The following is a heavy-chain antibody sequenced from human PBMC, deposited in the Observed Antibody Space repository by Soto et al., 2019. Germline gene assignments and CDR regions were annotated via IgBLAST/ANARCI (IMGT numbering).Heavy chain of an antibody. J-gene: IGHJ5*02. D-gene: IGHD5-18*01. CDR3: VKDRKGGGYSYGFDN. CDR1: GFTFNYYT. Sequence: QVQLVESGGGVVQPGRSLRLSCVASGFTFNYYTLFWLRQAPGKGLEWVAFISYDGSNKDYSDSVSGRFTISRDNSKNTVFLQMNSLRAEDTALYYCVKDRKGGGYSYGFDNWGQGTLVTVSS. CDR2: ISYDGSNK. V-gene: IGHV3-30-3*01.